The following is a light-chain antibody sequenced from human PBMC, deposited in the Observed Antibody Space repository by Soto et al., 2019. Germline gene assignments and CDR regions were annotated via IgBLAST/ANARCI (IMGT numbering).Light chain of an antibody. Sequence: QSALTQPASVSGSPGQSITISCTGTSSDVGSYNLVSWYQQHPGKAPKLMIYEVSKRPSGVSNRFSGSKSGNTASLTISGLQAEDEADYYCCSYAGSSTPHYLFGTGTKVTVL. CDR2: EVS. V-gene: IGLV2-23*02. CDR3: CSYAGSSTPHYL. CDR1: SSDVGSYNL. J-gene: IGLJ1*01.